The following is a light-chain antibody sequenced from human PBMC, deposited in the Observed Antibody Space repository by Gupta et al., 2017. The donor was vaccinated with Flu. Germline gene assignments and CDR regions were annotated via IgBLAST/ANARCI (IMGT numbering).Light chain of an antibody. CDR3: SSYTNTGTLVV. J-gene: IGLJ2*01. CDR2: EVS. Sequence: QSALTQPASVSGSPGQSIAISCTGTSSDVGGYEYVSWYQQHPDKAPKLMIFEVSNRPSGVSDRFSGSKSGNTAPLTISGLQAEDEADYYCSSYTNTGTLVVFGGGTKLTVL. CDR1: SSDVGGYEY. V-gene: IGLV2-14*01.